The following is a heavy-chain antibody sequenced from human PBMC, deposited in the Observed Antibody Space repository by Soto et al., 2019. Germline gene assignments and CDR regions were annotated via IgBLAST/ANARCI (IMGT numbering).Heavy chain of an antibody. Sequence: SETLSLTCTVSGGSISSTTYSWGWIRQPPGKGLEWIGSMYYSGTTYSNPSLQSRVTISVDTSNNQFSLKLTSVTAADTSVYYCARGSGNYYSGRYFDSWGQGTLVTVSS. CDR3: ARGSGNYYSGRYFDS. V-gene: IGHV4-39*01. CDR2: MYYSGTT. J-gene: IGHJ4*02. D-gene: IGHD1-26*01. CDR1: GGSISSTTYS.